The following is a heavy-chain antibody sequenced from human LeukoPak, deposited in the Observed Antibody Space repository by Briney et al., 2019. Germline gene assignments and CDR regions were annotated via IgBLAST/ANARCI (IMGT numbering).Heavy chain of an antibody. CDR1: GGSISSYY. V-gene: IGHV4-59*08. Sequence: SETLSLTCTVSGGSISSYYWSWIRQPPGKGLEWLGHIYYSGSTNYNPSLKSRVTISVDTSKNQFPLKLSSVTAADTAAYYCARLYYDSRGYSYFDYWGQGTLVTVSS. D-gene: IGHD3-22*01. CDR3: ARLYYDSRGYSYFDY. J-gene: IGHJ4*02. CDR2: IYYSGST.